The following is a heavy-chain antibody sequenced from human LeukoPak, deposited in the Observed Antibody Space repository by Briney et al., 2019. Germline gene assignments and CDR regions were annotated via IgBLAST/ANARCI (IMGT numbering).Heavy chain of an antibody. D-gene: IGHD3-10*01. V-gene: IGHV4-34*01. CDR3: ARGRVVRGSYYFDY. Sequence: SETLSLTCTVSGGSISSYYWSWIRQPPGKGLEWIGEINHSGSTNYNPSLKSRVTISVDTSKNQFSLKLSSVTAADTAVYYCARGRVVRGSYYFDYWGQGTLVTVSS. CDR1: GGSISSYY. CDR2: INHSGST. J-gene: IGHJ4*02.